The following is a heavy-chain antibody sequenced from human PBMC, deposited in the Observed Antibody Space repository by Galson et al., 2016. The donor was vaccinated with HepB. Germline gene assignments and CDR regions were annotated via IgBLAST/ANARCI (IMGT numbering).Heavy chain of an antibody. CDR3: ATGGPPTDDY. Sequence: SLRLSCAASGFTFSDYAMHWVRQAPGKGLEWVAVISYDGSNKYYADSVKGRFTISRDNSKNTLYLQMNSLRAEDTAVYYCATGGPPTDDYWGQGTLVTVSS. V-gene: IGHV3-30-3*01. J-gene: IGHJ4*02. D-gene: IGHD1-1*01. CDR1: GFTFSDYA. CDR2: ISYDGSNK.